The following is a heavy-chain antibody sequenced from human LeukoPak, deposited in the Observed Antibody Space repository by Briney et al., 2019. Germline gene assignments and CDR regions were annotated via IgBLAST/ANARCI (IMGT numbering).Heavy chain of an antibody. J-gene: IGHJ5*02. V-gene: IGHV3-21*01. CDR3: ARGGYCSGGSCYSAGWFDP. CDR2: ISSSYI. CDR1: GFTFSSYS. D-gene: IGHD2-15*01. Sequence: GGSLRLSCAASGFTFSSYSMNWVRQAPGKGLEWVSSISSSYIYYADSVKGRFTISRDNAKNSLYLQMNSLRAEDTAVYYCARGGYCSGGSCYSAGWFDPWGQGTLVTVSS.